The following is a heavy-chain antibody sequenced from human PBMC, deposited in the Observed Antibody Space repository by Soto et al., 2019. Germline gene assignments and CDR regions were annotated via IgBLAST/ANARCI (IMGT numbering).Heavy chain of an antibody. CDR2: INHSGST. D-gene: IGHD3-9*01. CDR1: GGSFSGYY. CDR3: ARVGYDILTGYPYFDY. V-gene: IGHV4-34*01. Sequence: SETLSLTCAVYGGSFSGYYWSWIRQPPGKGLEWIGEINHSGSTNYNPSLKSRVTISVDTSKNQFSLKLSSVTAVDTAVYYCARVGYDILTGYPYFDYWGQGTLVTVSS. J-gene: IGHJ4*02.